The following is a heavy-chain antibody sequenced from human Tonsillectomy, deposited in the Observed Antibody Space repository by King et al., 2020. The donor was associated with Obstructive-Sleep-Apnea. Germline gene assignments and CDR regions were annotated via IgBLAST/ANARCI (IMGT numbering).Heavy chain of an antibody. D-gene: IGHD2-2*01. CDR3: AREDEDIVVVPAASRTDAFDI. Sequence: VQLQQWGAGLLKPSETLSLTCAVYGGSFSGYYWSWIRQPPGKGLEWIGEINHSGSTNYTPSLKIRVTISVDTPKNQFSLKLSSVTAADTAVYYCAREDEDIVVVPAASRTDAFDIWGQGTMVTVSS. CDR2: INHSGST. V-gene: IGHV4-34*01. J-gene: IGHJ3*02. CDR1: GGSFSGYY.